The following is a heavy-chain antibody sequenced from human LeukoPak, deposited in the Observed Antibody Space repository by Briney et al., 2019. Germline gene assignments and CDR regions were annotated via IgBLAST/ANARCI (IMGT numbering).Heavy chain of an antibody. CDR3: ARGSMPQYYFDY. J-gene: IGHJ4*02. CDR2: VYYSGST. CDR1: GGSMRSYY. D-gene: IGHD2/OR15-2a*01. V-gene: IGHV4-59*01. Sequence: PSETLSLTCTVSGGSMRSYYWSWIRQSPGKGREWIGYVYYSGSTNSNPSLKSRVTISIDTSKKQFSLKLSSVTAADTAVYYCARGSMPQYYFDYWGQGTLVTVSS.